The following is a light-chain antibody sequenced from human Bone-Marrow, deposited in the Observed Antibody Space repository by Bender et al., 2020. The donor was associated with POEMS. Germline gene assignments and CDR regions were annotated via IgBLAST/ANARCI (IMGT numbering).Light chain of an antibody. Sequence: QSALTQPASVSGSPGQSITISCRGSSSDLGSYNHVSWYRQPPGTAPKLMIYEGSKRPSGVSNRFSGSKSGNTASLTISGLQAEDEADYYCCSYVDNSAWVFGGGTKLTLL. CDR2: EGS. CDR3: CSYVDNSAWV. V-gene: IGLV2-23*01. J-gene: IGLJ3*02. CDR1: SSDLGSYNH.